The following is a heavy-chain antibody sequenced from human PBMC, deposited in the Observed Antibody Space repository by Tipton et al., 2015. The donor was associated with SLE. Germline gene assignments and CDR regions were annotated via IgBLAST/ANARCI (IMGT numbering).Heavy chain of an antibody. J-gene: IGHJ4*02. V-gene: IGHV4-59*08. CDR2: IYYSGST. D-gene: IGHD7-27*01. Sequence: TLSLTCTVSGGSISSHYWSWIRQPPGKGLEWIGYIYYSGSTNYNPSLKSRVTISRDTSKNQFSLRLSSVTAADTAVYYCAGHRRTGASFDYWGQGTLVTVSS. CDR1: GGSISSHY. CDR3: AGHRRTGASFDY.